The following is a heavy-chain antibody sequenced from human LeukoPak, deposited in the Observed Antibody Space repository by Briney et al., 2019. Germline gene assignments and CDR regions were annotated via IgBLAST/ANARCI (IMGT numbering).Heavy chain of an antibody. CDR3: ARNHPRYCSGGSCYSGYYFDY. J-gene: IGHJ4*02. CDR2: ISAYNGNT. Sequence: ASVKVSCKASGYTFTSYGISWVRQAPGQGLEWMGWISAYNGNTNYAQKLQGRVTMTTDTSTSTAYMELRSPRSDDTAVYYCARNHPRYCSGGSCYSGYYFDYWGQGTLVTVSS. D-gene: IGHD2-15*01. V-gene: IGHV1-18*01. CDR1: GYTFTSYG.